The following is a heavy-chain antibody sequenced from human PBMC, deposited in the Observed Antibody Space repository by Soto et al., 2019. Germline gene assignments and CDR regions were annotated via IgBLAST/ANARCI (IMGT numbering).Heavy chain of an antibody. D-gene: IGHD6-19*01. CDR1: GGSISRYY. CDR2: IYYSGST. J-gene: IGHJ6*02. V-gene: IGHV4-59*12. CDR3: ARDLPYSSGWYPETIYGMDV. Sequence: SETLSLTCTVSGGSISRYYWSWIRQPPGKGLEWIGYIYYSGSTYYNPSLKSRVTISVDTSKNQFSLKLSSVTAADTAVYYCARDLPYSSGWYPETIYGMDVWGQGTTVTVSS.